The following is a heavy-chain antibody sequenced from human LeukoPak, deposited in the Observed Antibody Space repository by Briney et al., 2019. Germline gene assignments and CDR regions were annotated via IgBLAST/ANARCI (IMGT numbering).Heavy chain of an antibody. Sequence: ASVKVSCKVSGYTLTELSMHWVRLAPGKGLEWMGGFDPGDGETIYAQKFQGRVTMNEDTSTDTAYMELSSLRSEDTAVYYWATESYSGSYLYAFDIWGQGTMVTVSS. J-gene: IGHJ3*02. V-gene: IGHV1-24*01. CDR2: FDPGDGET. CDR3: ATESYSGSYLYAFDI. CDR1: GYTLTELS. D-gene: IGHD1-26*01.